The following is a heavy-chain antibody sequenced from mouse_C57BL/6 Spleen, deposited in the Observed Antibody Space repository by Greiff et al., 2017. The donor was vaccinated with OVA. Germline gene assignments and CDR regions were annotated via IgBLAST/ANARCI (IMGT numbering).Heavy chain of an antibody. J-gene: IGHJ2*01. CDR2: IDPETGGT. D-gene: IGHD2-4*01. CDR3: TREAYYDDCDY. V-gene: IGHV1-15*01. Sequence: VQLQQSGAELVRPGASVTLSCKASGYTFTDYEMHWVKQTPVHGLEWIGAIDPETGGTAYNQKFKGKAILTADKSSSTAYMELRSLTSEDSAVYYSTREAYYDDCDYWGQGTTLTVSS. CDR1: GYTFTDYE.